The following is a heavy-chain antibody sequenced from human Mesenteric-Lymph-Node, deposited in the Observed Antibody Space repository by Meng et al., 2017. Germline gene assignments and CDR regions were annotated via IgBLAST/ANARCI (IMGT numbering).Heavy chain of an antibody. CDR3: ARDGYSSSSSWGPDY. CDR2: IRAYSGNI. Sequence: QVQLVQSGAEVKKPWASVTVSCKASGYTFTSFGISWVRQAPGQGLEWMGWIRAYSGNINSAPNLQDRVTMTTDTSTSTAYMELRGLTSDDTAVYYCARDGYSSSSSWGPDYWGQGTLVTVSS. D-gene: IGHD6-6*01. CDR1: GYTFTSFG. J-gene: IGHJ4*02. V-gene: IGHV1-18*01.